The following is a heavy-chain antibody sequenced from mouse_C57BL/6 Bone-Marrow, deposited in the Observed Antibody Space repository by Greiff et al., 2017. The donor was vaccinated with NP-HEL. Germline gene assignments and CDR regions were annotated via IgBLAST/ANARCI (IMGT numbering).Heavy chain of an antibody. J-gene: IGHJ2*01. CDR2: IDPSDSYT. CDR3: ATAQAKGY. V-gene: IGHV1-50*01. CDR1: GYTFTSYW. D-gene: IGHD3-2*02. Sequence: QVQLQQPGAELVKPGASVKLSCKASGYTFTSYWMQWVKQRPGQGLEWIGEIDPSDSYTNYNQKFKGKATLTVDTSSSTAYMQLSSLTSEDSAVYYCATAQAKGYWGQGTTLTVSS.